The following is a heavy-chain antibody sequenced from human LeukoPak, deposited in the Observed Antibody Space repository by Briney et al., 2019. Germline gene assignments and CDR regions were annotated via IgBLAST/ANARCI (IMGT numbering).Heavy chain of an antibody. CDR1: GFTFSNYA. Sequence: QSGGSLRLSCAASGFTFSNYAMSWVRQAPGKGLEWVSAISADGASAYYADSVKGRFTISRDNSKSTLYLEMNSLRADDTAVYYCSKRYFSSGGPFDCWGQGTLVTVSS. J-gene: IGHJ4*02. V-gene: IGHV3-23*01. D-gene: IGHD3-16*01. CDR3: SKRYFSSGGPFDC. CDR2: ISADGASA.